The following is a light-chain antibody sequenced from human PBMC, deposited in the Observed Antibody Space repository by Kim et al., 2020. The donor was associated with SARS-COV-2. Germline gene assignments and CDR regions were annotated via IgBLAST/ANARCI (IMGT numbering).Light chain of an antibody. Sequence: SYELTQPPSVSVAPGKTARITCGGNNIGSKSVHWYQQKPGQAPVLVIYYDSDRPSGIPERFSGSNSGNTATLTISRVEDGDEADYYCQVWDSSSGVFGGGTQLTVL. CDR3: QVWDSSSGV. CDR2: YDS. CDR1: NIGSKS. V-gene: IGLV3-21*04. J-gene: IGLJ3*02.